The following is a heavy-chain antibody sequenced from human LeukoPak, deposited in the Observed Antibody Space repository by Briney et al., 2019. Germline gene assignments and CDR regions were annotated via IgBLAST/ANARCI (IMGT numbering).Heavy chain of an antibody. CDR1: GYSFYTYW. Sequence: GESLKISCKGSGYSFYTYWIAWVRQMPGKGLEWMGIIYPDDSDTRYSPSFQGQVNISADKSIDTAYLQWRSLKASDTGMYYCVRQSLGEFKYWGQGTLVTVSS. D-gene: IGHD3-10*01. CDR2: IYPDDSDT. J-gene: IGHJ4*02. CDR3: VRQSLGEFKY. V-gene: IGHV5-51*01.